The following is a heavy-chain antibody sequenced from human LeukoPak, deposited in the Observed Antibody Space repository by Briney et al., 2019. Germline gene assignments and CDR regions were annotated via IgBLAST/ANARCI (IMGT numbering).Heavy chain of an antibody. CDR1: AFTFSSYG. J-gene: IGHJ4*02. CDR2: IRYDESNN. V-gene: IGHV3-30*02. Sequence: PGGSLRLSCAASAFTFSSYGMHWVRQAPGKGLEWVAFIRYDESNNYYADSVKGRFTISRDNSKNTMYLQMNSLRAEDTAVYYCAKSYGANYFDYWGQGTRVIVSS. CDR3: AKSYGANYFDY. D-gene: IGHD4-17*01.